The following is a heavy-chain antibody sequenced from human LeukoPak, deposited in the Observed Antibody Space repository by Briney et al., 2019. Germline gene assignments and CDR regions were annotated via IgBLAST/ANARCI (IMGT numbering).Heavy chain of an antibody. CDR2: INQSGST. CDR1: GGSFSGYY. Sequence: SETLSLTCAVYGGSFSGYYWSWIRQPPGKGLEWIGEINQSGSTNYNPSLKSRVTISVDTSKNQFSLKLSSVTAADTAVYYCARAPYWGSSHFDYWGQGTLVTVSS. D-gene: IGHD3-16*01. J-gene: IGHJ4*02. V-gene: IGHV4-34*01. CDR3: ARAPYWGSSHFDY.